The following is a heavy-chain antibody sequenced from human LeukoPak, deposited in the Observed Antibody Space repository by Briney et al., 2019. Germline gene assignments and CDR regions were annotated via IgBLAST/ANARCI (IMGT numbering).Heavy chain of an antibody. J-gene: IGHJ4*02. D-gene: IGHD3-16*02. CDR2: IYTSGST. CDR3: ARDGPLVYFDY. V-gene: IGHV4-61*02. CDR1: GDSISSGDYY. Sequence: SETLSLTCTVSGDSISSGDYYWTWIRQPAGKGLEWIGRIYTSGSTNYNPSLKSRVTVSLDTSKNQFSLKLDSVTAADTAVYYCARDGPLVYFDYWGQGALVTVSS.